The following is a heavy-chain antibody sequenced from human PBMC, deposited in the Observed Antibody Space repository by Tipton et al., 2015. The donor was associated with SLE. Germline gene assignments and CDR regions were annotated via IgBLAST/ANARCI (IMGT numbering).Heavy chain of an antibody. Sequence: TLSLTCTVSGGSISSHYWSWIRQPPGKGLEWIGYIYYSGSTNYNPSLKSRVTISVDTSKNQFSLKLSSVTAADTAVYYCARLLPGIAAAGTGWFDPWGQGTLVTVSS. J-gene: IGHJ5*02. CDR3: ARLLPGIAAAGTGWFDP. V-gene: IGHV4-59*08. CDR2: IYYSGST. CDR1: GGSISSHY. D-gene: IGHD6-13*01.